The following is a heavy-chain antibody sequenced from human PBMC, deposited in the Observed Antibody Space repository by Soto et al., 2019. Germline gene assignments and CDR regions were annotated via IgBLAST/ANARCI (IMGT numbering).Heavy chain of an antibody. D-gene: IGHD2-15*01. V-gene: IGHV4-31*03. CDR1: GGSIRRRGYY. CDR2: FYYSGIT. J-gene: IGHJ5*02. Sequence: QVQLQESGPGVVKTSQTLSLTCTVSGGSIRRRGYYWSWIRHRPGEGLQWNGFFYYSGITDYNPSLRKRAVISADTSKNQVFLQLSSVTAADTAVYYCAICGAREVDWFDPWGQGTLVTVSS. CDR3: AICGAREVDWFDP.